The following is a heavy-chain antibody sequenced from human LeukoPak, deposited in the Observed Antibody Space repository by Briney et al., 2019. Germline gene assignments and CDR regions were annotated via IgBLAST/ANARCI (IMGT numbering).Heavy chain of an antibody. CDR3: ARVFWGYDSSGYYPYYFDY. V-gene: IGHV4-59*01. CDR2: IYYSGST. D-gene: IGHD3-22*01. J-gene: IGHJ4*02. CDR1: GGSISSYY. Sequence: SETLSLTCTVSGGSISSYYWSWSRQPPGKGLEWIGYIYYSGSTNYNPSPNSRVTISVDTAKNQFSLKLSSVTAADTAVYYCARVFWGYDSSGYYPYYFDYWGQGTLVTVSS.